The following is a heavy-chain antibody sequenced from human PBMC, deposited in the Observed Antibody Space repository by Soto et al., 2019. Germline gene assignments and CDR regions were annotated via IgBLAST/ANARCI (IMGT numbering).Heavy chain of an antibody. V-gene: IGHV3-23*01. CDR1: GFTFSSYA. CDR3: AKEFRFGARLVVGEFDY. Sequence: GSLRLSCAASGFTFSSYAMSWVRQAPGKGLEWVSAISGSGGSTYYADSVKGRFTISRDNSKNTLYLQMNSLRAEDTAVYYCAKEFRFGARLVVGEFDYWGQGTLVTVSS. J-gene: IGHJ4*02. CDR2: ISGSGGST. D-gene: IGHD3-10*01.